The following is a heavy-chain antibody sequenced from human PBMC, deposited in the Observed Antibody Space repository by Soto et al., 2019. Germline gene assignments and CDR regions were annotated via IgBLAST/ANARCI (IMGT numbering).Heavy chain of an antibody. V-gene: IGHV3-33*01. CDR3: ARVRSSQWLLTDY. CDR1: GFTFSSYG. D-gene: IGHD3-22*01. CDR2: IWYDGSNK. Sequence: QVQLVESGGGVVQPGRSLRLSCAASGFTFSSYGMHWVRQAPGKALEWVAVIWYDGSNKYYADSVKGRFTIARDNSKNTLYLQMNSLRAEDTAAYYCARVRSSQWLLTDYWGQGTLVTVCS. J-gene: IGHJ4*02.